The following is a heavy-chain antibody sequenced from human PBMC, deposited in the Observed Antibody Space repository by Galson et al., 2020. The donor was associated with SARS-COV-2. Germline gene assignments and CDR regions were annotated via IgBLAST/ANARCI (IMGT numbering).Heavy chain of an antibody. J-gene: IGHJ4*02. D-gene: IGHD3-9*01. CDR3: ARDRNFAPDY. CDR1: GGSFSGYY. CDR2: INHSGST. V-gene: IGHV4-34*01. Sequence: SETLSLTCAVYGGSFSGYYWSWIRQPPGKGLEWIGEINHSGSTNYNPSLKSRVTISVDTSKNQFSLKLSSVTAADTAVYYCARDRNFAPDYWGQGTLVTVSS.